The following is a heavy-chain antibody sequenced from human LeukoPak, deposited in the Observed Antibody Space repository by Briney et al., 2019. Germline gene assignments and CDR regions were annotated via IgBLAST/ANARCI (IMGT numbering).Heavy chain of an antibody. D-gene: IGHD3-22*01. J-gene: IGHJ4*02. CDR2: ISSSGSTI. CDR3: ARGSEDYDSSGYYYDLGDY. V-gene: IGHV3-11*04. Sequence: GGSLRLSCAASGFTFSDYYMSWIRQAPGKGLEWVSYISSSGSTIYYADSVKGRFTISRDNSKNKQYLQMNSLRAEDTAVYYCARGSEDYDSSGYYYDLGDYWGQGTLVTVSS. CDR1: GFTFSDYY.